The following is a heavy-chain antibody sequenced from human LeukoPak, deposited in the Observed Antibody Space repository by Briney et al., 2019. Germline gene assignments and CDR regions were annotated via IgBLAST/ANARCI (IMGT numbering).Heavy chain of an antibody. Sequence: GGSLRLSCAASGFTFSSYSMNWVRQAPGKGLEWVSSISSSSSYIYYADSVKGRFTISRDNAKNSLYLQVNSLRAEDTAVYYCAREVYYYDSSGYYYWFDPWGQGTLVTVSS. J-gene: IGHJ5*02. CDR3: AREVYYYDSSGYYYWFDP. D-gene: IGHD3-22*01. V-gene: IGHV3-21*01. CDR1: GFTFSSYS. CDR2: ISSSSSYI.